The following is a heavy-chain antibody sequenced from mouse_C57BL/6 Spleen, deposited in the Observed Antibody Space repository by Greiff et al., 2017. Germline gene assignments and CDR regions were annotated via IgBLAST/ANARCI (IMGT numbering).Heavy chain of an antibody. Sequence: DVKLVESGGGLVKPGGSLKLSCAASGFTFSDYGMHWVRQAPEKGLEWVAYISSGSSTIYYADTVKGRFTISRDNAKNTLFLQMTSLRSEDTAMYYCARPRGSSHRWYFDVWGTGTTVTVSS. CDR2: ISSGSSTI. D-gene: IGHD1-1*01. CDR1: GFTFSDYG. V-gene: IGHV5-17*01. J-gene: IGHJ1*03. CDR3: ARPRGSSHRWYFDV.